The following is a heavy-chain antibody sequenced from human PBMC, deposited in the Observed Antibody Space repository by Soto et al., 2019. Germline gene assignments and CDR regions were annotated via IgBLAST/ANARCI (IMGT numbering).Heavy chain of an antibody. CDR3: ARGGDPIDY. D-gene: IGHD2-21*02. Sequence: QVQLVQSGTEEKKPGASVKVSCKASGYTFTSYAMHWVRQAPGQRLEWMGWINAGNGNTKYLQKFQGRVTITRDTSASTAYMELSSLRSEDTAVYYCARGGDPIDYWGHGSLVTVSS. CDR2: INAGNGNT. V-gene: IGHV1-3*05. J-gene: IGHJ4*01. CDR1: GYTFTSYA.